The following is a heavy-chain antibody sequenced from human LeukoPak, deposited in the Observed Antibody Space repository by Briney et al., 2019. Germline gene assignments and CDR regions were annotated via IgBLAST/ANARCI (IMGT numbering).Heavy chain of an antibody. V-gene: IGHV3-21*01. CDR3: ARTNYFGSGSYHHFDY. J-gene: IGHJ4*02. Sequence: GGSLRLSCAASGFIVSNNYMSWVRRAPGKGLEWVSSISSSSSYIYYGDSVKGRFTISRDNAKKSLYLQMNSLRAEDTAVYYCARTNYFGSGSYHHFDYWGQGTLVTVSS. CDR1: GFIVSNNY. D-gene: IGHD3-10*01. CDR2: ISSSSSYI.